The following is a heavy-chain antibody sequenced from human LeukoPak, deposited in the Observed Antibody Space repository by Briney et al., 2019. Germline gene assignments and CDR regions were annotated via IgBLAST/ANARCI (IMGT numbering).Heavy chain of an antibody. V-gene: IGHV1-8*03. J-gene: IGHJ4*02. D-gene: IGHD6-19*01. CDR2: MNPNSGNT. Sequence: GASVKVSCKASGYTFSSYDINWVRQATGQGLEWVGWMNPNSGNTGYSQKFQGRVTITRNTSISTAYMELSSLRSEDTAVYYCARDLVAVAGTETSETLSDSPNWGQGTLVTVSS. CDR1: GYTFSSYD. CDR3: ARDLVAVAGTETSETLSDSPN.